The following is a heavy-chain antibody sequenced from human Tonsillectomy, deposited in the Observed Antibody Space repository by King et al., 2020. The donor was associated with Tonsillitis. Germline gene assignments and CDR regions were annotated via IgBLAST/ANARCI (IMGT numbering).Heavy chain of an antibody. V-gene: IGHV4-31*03. J-gene: IGHJ2*01. D-gene: IGHD6-13*01. Sequence: QLQESGPGLVKPSQTLSLTCTVSGDSISSGGYYWSWIRQHPGKGLEWIGYIYYTGNTYYHPSLKSRVAISVDTSNNQFSLKLNSVTAADTAVYFCARVWPRQQLPPHLWHFDLWGRGSLVTVSS. CDR3: ARVWPRQQLPPHLWHFDL. CDR2: IYYTGNT. CDR1: GDSISSGGYY.